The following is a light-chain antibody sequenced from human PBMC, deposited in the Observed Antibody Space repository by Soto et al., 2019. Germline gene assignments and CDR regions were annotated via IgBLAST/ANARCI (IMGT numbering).Light chain of an antibody. CDR3: QQSYSTLLT. CDR2: DAS. V-gene: IGKV3-11*01. J-gene: IGKJ4*01. Sequence: EIVLTQSPATLSLSPGERATLSCRASQSISTYLAWYQQKPGQAPRLLIYDASNRAPGIPARISGRGSGTDFTLTISSLEPEDFAIYYCQQSYSTLLTFGGGTKVEIK. CDR1: QSISTY.